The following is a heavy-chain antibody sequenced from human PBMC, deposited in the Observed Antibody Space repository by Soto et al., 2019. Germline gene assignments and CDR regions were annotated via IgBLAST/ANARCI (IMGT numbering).Heavy chain of an antibody. CDR2: ISYDASNK. CDR1: GFTFSSYG. D-gene: IGHD3-22*01. Sequence: GSLRLSCAASGFTFSSYGMHWVRQAPGKGLEWVAVISYDASNKYYADSVKGRFTISRDNSKNTLYLQMNSLRAEDTAVYYCAKEARSSGYPDWGQGTLVTVSS. CDR3: AKEARSSGYPD. V-gene: IGHV3-30*18. J-gene: IGHJ4*02.